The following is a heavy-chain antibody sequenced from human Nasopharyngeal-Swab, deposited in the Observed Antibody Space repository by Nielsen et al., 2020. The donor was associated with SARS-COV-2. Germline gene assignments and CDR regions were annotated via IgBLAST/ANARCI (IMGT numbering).Heavy chain of an antibody. CDR3: ARGIVLWFGELFSPFDY. CDR1: GFTFSSYS. V-gene: IGHV3-21*01. Sequence: GGSLRLSCAASGFTFSSYSMNWVRQAPGKGLEWVSSISSSSYIYYADSVKGRFTISRDNAKNSLYLQMNSLRAEDTAVYYCARGIVLWFGELFSPFDYWGQGTLVTVSS. D-gene: IGHD3-10*01. CDR2: ISSSSYI. J-gene: IGHJ4*02.